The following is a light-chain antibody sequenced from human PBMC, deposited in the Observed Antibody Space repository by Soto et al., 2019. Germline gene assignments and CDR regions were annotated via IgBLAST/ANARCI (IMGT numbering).Light chain of an antibody. Sequence: DIQMTQSPSTLAASVGDRVTITCRASQNINRWLAWYQQKPWKAPKVLIYDASTLQSGVTSRFSGSGSGTEFTLTITSLQPDDFEIYYFQQYDGNFGPGTKVDFK. J-gene: IGKJ3*01. CDR2: DAS. V-gene: IGKV1-5*01. CDR1: QNINRW. CDR3: QQYDGN.